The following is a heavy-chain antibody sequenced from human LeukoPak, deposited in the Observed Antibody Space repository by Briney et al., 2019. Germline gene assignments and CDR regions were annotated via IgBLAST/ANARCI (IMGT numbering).Heavy chain of an antibody. D-gene: IGHD3-10*01. CDR2: IWSDGSKK. CDR3: ARDGAVGRPIDP. V-gene: IGHV3-33*01. Sequence: GTSLRLSCVASGFTFRTYGFHWVRQPPGKGLEWVAVIWSDGSKKYYAESLKGRFTISRDDSKNTPYLQMNSLSVEDTAVYYCARDGAVGRPIDPWGQGTLVTVSS. J-gene: IGHJ5*02. CDR1: GFTFRTYG.